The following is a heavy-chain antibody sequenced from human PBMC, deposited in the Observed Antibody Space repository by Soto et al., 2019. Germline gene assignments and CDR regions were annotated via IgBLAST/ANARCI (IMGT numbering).Heavy chain of an antibody. D-gene: IGHD6-6*01. Sequence: SETLSLTCTVSGGSIDSGGYYWHWIRQHPGKGLEWIGYIFYSGSTYYNPSLKSRVTISVDTSKNQFSLKLSSVTAADTAVYYCARGDFLAALHGMGVWGQGTTVTVSS. J-gene: IGHJ6*02. CDR2: IFYSGST. V-gene: IGHV4-30-4*08. CDR3: ARGDFLAALHGMGV. CDR1: GGSIDSGGYY.